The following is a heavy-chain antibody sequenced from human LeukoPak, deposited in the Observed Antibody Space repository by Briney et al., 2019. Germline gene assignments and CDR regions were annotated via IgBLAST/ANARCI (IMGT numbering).Heavy chain of an antibody. CDR3: ARHQHHPQFDY. Sequence: PGGSLRLSCAASGFTFSSYAMHWVRQAPGKGLEWVAVISYDGSNKYYADSVKGRFTISRDNSKNTLYLQMNSLRAEDTAVYYCARHQHHPQFDYWGQGTLVTVSS. CDR2: ISYDGSNK. V-gene: IGHV3-30-3*01. CDR1: GFTFSSYA. J-gene: IGHJ4*02.